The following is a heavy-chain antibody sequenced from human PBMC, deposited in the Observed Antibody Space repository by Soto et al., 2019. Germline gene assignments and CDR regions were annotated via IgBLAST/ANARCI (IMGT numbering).Heavy chain of an antibody. CDR1: GLTVNNYW. CDR2: IKQDGSEK. D-gene: IGHD4-17*01. V-gene: IGHV3-7*01. Sequence: GGSLRLSCAGSGLTVNNYWMNWVRQAPGKGLEWVANIKQDGSEKNYVDSVRGRFTISRDNAKNSVFLQMDRLRAEDTAVYYCATPVTTVSFAHYWGQGTLVTVSS. CDR3: ATPVTTVSFAHY. J-gene: IGHJ4*02.